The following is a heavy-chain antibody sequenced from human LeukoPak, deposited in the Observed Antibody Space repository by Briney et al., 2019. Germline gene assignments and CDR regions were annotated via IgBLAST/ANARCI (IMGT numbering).Heavy chain of an antibody. D-gene: IGHD2-2*01. Sequence: GGSLRLSCAASGFIVSEYYMTWIRQAPGKGLEWLSYISSSGDTIYYADSVEGRFTISRDNAKNSLYLQMNSLRAEDTAVYYCARGGPRSDIVVVPAAPGEAFDIWGQGTMVTVSS. J-gene: IGHJ3*02. V-gene: IGHV3-11*04. CDR2: ISSSGDTI. CDR3: ARGGPRSDIVVVPAAPGEAFDI. CDR1: GFIVSEYY.